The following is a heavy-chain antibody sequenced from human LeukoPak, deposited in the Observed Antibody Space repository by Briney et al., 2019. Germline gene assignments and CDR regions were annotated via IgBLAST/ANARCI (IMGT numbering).Heavy chain of an antibody. CDR3: AREGYYYDSSGYYVPDY. J-gene: IGHJ4*02. CDR2: IYYSGST. V-gene: IGHV4-39*07. Sequence: PSETLSLTCTVSGGSISSSSYYWGWIRQPPGKGLEWIGSIYYSGSTYYNPSLKSRVTVSVDTSKNQFSLKLSPVTAADTAVYYCAREGYYYDSSGYYVPDYWGQGTLVTVSS. D-gene: IGHD3-22*01. CDR1: GGSISSSSYY.